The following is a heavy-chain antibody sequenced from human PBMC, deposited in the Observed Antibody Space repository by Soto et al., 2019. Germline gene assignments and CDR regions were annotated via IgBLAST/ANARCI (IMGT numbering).Heavy chain of an antibody. Sequence: PGGSLRLSCAASGFTFSSYSMNWVRQAPGKGLEWVSSISSSSSYIYYADSVKGRFTISRDNAKNSLYLQVNSLRAEDTAVYYCARGITIFGVVINPIDYWGQGTLVTVSS. CDR1: GFTFSSYS. V-gene: IGHV3-21*01. D-gene: IGHD3-3*01. CDR3: ARGITIFGVVINPIDY. CDR2: ISSSSSYI. J-gene: IGHJ4*02.